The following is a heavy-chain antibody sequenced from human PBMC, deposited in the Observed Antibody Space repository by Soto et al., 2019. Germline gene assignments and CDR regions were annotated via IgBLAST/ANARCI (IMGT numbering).Heavy chain of an antibody. CDR2: ISGSGGST. D-gene: IGHD4-17*01. CDR1: GFTFSSYA. V-gene: IGHV3-23*01. J-gene: IGHJ5*02. CDR3: AKEKTDYGDYDINWFDP. Sequence: GGSLRLSCAASGFTFSSYAMSWVRQAPGKGLEWVSAISGSGGSTYYADSVKGRFTISRDNSKNTLYLQMNSLRAEDTAVYYCAKEKTDYGDYDINWFDPWGQGTLVTVAS.